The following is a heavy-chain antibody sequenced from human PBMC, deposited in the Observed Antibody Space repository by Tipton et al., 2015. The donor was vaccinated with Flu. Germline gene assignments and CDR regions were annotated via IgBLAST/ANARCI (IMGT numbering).Heavy chain of an antibody. CDR2: IYYSGST. Sequence: LRLSCTVSGGSISSSSYYWGWIRQPPGKGLEWIGSIYYSGSTYYNPSLKSRVTISVDTSKNQFSLKLSSVTAADTAVYYCARGYHLLYYYYMDVWGKGTTVTVSS. CDR3: ARGYHLLYYYYMDV. J-gene: IGHJ6*03. V-gene: IGHV4-39*07. D-gene: IGHD2-2*01. CDR1: GGSISSSSYY.